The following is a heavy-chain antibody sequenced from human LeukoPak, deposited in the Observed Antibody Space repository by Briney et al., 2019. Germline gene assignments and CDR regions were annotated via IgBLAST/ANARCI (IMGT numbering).Heavy chain of an antibody. CDR2: ISYDGSNK. CDR1: GFTFSSYA. V-gene: IGHV3-30-3*01. D-gene: IGHD5-18*01. Sequence: GRSLRLSCAASGFTFSSYAMHWVRQAPGKGLEWVAVISYDGSNKYYADSVKGRFTISRDNSKNTLYLQMNSLRAEDTAVYYCARDRGYSYAHPLDYWGQGTLVTVSS. J-gene: IGHJ4*02. CDR3: ARDRGYSYAHPLDY.